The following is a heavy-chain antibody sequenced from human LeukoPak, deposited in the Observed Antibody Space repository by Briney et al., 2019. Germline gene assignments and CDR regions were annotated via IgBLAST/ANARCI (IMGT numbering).Heavy chain of an antibody. J-gene: IGHJ3*02. CDR2: ISYDGSNK. D-gene: IGHD4-23*01. CDR1: GFTFSSYG. Sequence: PGRSLRLSCAASGFTFSSYGMHWVRQAPGKGLEWVAVISYDGSNKYYADSVKGRFTISRDNSKNTLYLQMNSLRAEDTAVYYCARRDFYGGNSLDAFDIWGQGTMVTVSS. V-gene: IGHV3-30*03. CDR3: ARRDFYGGNSLDAFDI.